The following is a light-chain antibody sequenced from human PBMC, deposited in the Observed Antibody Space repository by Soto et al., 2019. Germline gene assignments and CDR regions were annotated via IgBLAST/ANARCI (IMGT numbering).Light chain of an antibody. CDR1: NTDIGGHKY. J-gene: IGLJ2*01. CDR2: EVS. V-gene: IGLV2-8*01. CDR3: SSYTGTNNFVL. Sequence: QSALTQPPSASGSPGQSVTISCTGSNTDIGGHKYVSWYQHHPGKAPKLIIYEVSERPSGVPDRFSGSKSGNAASLTVSGLQADDEAIYYCSSYTGTNNFVLFSGGTKLTVL.